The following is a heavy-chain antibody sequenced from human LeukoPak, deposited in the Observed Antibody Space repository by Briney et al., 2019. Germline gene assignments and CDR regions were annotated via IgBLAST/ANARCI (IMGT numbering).Heavy chain of an antibody. D-gene: IGHD5-24*01. CDR2: IIPILGIA. Sequence: SVKVSCKASGGTFSSYAISWVRQAPGQGLEWMGRIIPILGIANYAQKFQGRVTITADKSTSTAYMELSSLRSEDTAVYYCARGVVEMATFFDYWGQGTLVTVSS. V-gene: IGHV1-69*04. CDR3: ARGVVEMATFFDY. CDR1: GGTFSSYA. J-gene: IGHJ4*02.